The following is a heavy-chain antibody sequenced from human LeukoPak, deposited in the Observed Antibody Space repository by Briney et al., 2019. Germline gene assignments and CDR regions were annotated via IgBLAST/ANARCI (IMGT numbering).Heavy chain of an antibody. CDR2: ISGSGGST. V-gene: IGHV3-23*01. CDR3: AKDPGAVAGPGYFDY. CDR1: GFTFSSYA. Sequence: GGSLRPSCAASGFTFSSYAMSWVRQAPGKGLEWVSAISGSGGSTYYADSVKGRFTISRDNSKNTLYLQMNSLRAEDTAVYYCAKDPGAVAGPGYFDYWGQGTLVTVSS. D-gene: IGHD6-19*01. J-gene: IGHJ4*02.